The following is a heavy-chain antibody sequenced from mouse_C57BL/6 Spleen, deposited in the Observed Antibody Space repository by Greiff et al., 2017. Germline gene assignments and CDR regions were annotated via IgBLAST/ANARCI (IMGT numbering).Heavy chain of an antibody. CDR1: GYTFTDYN. Sequence: EVQLHQSGPELVKPGASVKIPCKASGYTFTDYNMDWVKQSPGKSLEWIGDINPNNGGTIYNQKFKGKATLTVDKSSSPAYMELRSLTSEDTAVYYCARPDYSNFYFDYWGQGTTLTVSS. CDR2: INPNNGGT. D-gene: IGHD2-5*01. V-gene: IGHV1-18*01. CDR3: ARPDYSNFYFDY. J-gene: IGHJ2*01.